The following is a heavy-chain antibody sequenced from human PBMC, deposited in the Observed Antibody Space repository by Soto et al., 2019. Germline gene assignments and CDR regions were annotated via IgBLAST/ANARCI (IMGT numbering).Heavy chain of an antibody. CDR1: GFTFSSYG. Sequence: GGSLRLSCAASGFTFSSYGMHWVRQAPGKGLEWVAVIWYDGSNKYYADSVKGRFTISRDNSKNTLYLQMNSLRAEDTAVYYCARDLDRWFGELSTTGYYFDYWGQGTLVTVSS. J-gene: IGHJ4*02. CDR2: IWYDGSNK. D-gene: IGHD3-10*01. CDR3: ARDLDRWFGELSTTGYYFDY. V-gene: IGHV3-33*01.